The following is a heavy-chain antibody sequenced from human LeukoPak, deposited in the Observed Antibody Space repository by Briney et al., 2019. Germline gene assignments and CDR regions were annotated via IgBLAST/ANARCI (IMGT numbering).Heavy chain of an antibody. CDR3: AGKSADSGFDS. Sequence: SQTLSLTFAISGDSVSSNSVAWNWIRQSPSRGLEWLGRTYYRSKWYNDYAVSVKSRITINPDTSKNQFSLQLNSVTPEDTAVYYCAGKSADSGFDSWGQGTLVTVSS. V-gene: IGHV6-1*01. D-gene: IGHD6-13*01. J-gene: IGHJ4*02. CDR1: GDSVSSNSVA. CDR2: TYYRSKWYN.